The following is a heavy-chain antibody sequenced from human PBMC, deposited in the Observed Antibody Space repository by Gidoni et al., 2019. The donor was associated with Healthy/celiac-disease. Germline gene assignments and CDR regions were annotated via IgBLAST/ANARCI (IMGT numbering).Heavy chain of an antibody. CDR2: ISSSSSTI. Sequence: EVQLVESGGGLVQPGGSLRLSCAASGFTFSSYSMNWVRQAPGKGLEWVSYISSSSSTIYYAVSVKGRFTISRDNAKNSLYLQMNSLRAEDTAVYYCAREGASWFDPWGQGTLVTVSS. J-gene: IGHJ5*02. V-gene: IGHV3-48*01. CDR3: AREGASWFDP. CDR1: GFTFSSYS.